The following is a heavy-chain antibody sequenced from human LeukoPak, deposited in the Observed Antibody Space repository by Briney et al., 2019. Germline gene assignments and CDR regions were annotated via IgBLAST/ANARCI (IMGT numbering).Heavy chain of an antibody. J-gene: IGHJ5*02. Sequence: PSETLSLTCTVSGGSISSSSYYWGWIRQPPGKGLEWFGSIYYSGSTYYNPSLKSRVTISVDTSKNQFSLKLSSVTAADTAVYYCARKGAQLWLSSWFDPWGQGTLVTVSS. V-gene: IGHV4-39*07. CDR2: IYYSGST. CDR3: ARKGAQLWLSSWFDP. D-gene: IGHD5-18*01. CDR1: GGSISSSSYY.